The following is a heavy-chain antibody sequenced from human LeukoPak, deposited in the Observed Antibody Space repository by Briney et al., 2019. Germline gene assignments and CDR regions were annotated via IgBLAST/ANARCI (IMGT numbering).Heavy chain of an antibody. J-gene: IGHJ4*02. CDR3: AKDRLLNCRGDCYIFDY. CDR1: IFTFSSYA. D-gene: IGHD2-21*02. CDR2: ISGSGGST. Sequence: GGSLRLSCAASIFTFSSYAMNWVRQAPGKGLEWVSTISGSGGSTYYADSVKGRFTVSRDNSKNTLYLQMNSLRAEDTAIYYCAKDRLLNCRGDCYIFDYWGQGTVVTVSS. V-gene: IGHV3-23*01.